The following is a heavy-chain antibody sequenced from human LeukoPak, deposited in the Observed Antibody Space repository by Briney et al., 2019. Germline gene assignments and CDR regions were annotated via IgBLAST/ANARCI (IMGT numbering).Heavy chain of an antibody. CDR1: GFTVSSNY. V-gene: IGHV3-23*01. CDR2: ISPSGGST. D-gene: IGHD5-18*01. Sequence: GGSLRLSCAASGFTVSSNYMSWVRQAPGKGLEWVSAISPSGGSTYYVDSVKGRFTISRDNSKNTLYLQMNSLRADDTAVYYCAKSARDGYSHAYWGQGTLVTVLS. CDR3: AKSARDGYSHAY. J-gene: IGHJ4*02.